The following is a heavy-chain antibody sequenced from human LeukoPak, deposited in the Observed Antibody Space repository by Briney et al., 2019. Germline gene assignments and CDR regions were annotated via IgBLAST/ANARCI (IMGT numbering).Heavy chain of an antibody. V-gene: IGHV1-69*05. CDR2: IIPIFGTA. D-gene: IGHD2-2*01. J-gene: IGHJ4*02. CDR1: GGTFSSYA. Sequence: SVKVSCKASGGTFSSYAISWVRQAPGQGLEWMGGIIPIFGTANYAQKFQGRVTITTDESASTAYMELSSLRSEDTAVYYCARGFGSTSPFDYWGQGTLVTVSS. CDR3: ARGFGSTSPFDY.